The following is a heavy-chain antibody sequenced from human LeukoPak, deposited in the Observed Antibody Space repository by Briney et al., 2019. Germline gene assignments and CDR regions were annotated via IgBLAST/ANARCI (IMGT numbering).Heavy chain of an antibody. J-gene: IGHJ4*02. V-gene: IGHV3-15*01. Sequence: GGSLRLSCVGSRFTFSNAWMSWVRQAPGKGLEWVGRIKSIVNGGTIDYAAPVKGRFTISRDDSKNTLYLQMNSLKTEDTAVYYCTTWDXVDYWGQGTLVTVSS. CDR1: RFTFSNAW. CDR3: TTWDXVDY. D-gene: IGHD1-26*01. CDR2: IKSIVNGGTI.